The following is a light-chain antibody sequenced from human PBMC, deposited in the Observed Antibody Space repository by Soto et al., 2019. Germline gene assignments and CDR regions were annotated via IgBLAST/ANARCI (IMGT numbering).Light chain of an antibody. CDR2: GAS. J-gene: IGKJ4*01. CDR1: QSVSSSY. V-gene: IGKV3-20*01. Sequence: PGERVTLSCRASQSVSSSYLTWYQQKPGQAPRLLIYGASTRATGIPDRFSGSGSGTDFTLTISRLEPEDFAVYYCQQYGSSPLTFGGGTKVDIK. CDR3: QQYGSSPLT.